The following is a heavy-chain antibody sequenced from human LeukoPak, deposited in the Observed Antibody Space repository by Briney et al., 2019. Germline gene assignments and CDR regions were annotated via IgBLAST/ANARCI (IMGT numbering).Heavy chain of an antibody. CDR1: GYSFTNYW. CDR3: ATLRFYYASGSFDP. Sequence: GEPLRISVKGSGYSFTNYWITWLRQMPGKGLEWMGRIDPSDSYTNYSPSFQGHVTISADKSISTAYLQWSSLQASDPAMYYCATLRFYYASGSFDPWGQGTLATVSS. CDR2: IDPSDSYT. D-gene: IGHD3-10*01. J-gene: IGHJ5*02. V-gene: IGHV5-10-1*01.